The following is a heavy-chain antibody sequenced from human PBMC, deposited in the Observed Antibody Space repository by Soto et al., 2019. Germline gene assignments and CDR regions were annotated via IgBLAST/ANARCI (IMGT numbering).Heavy chain of an antibody. Sequence: QVQLVQSGAEEKKPGASVKVSCKASGYTFTNYAIHWVRQAPGQRLEWMGWINVGNGNTKYSQKFQGRVTFTRDTSASTADMELSSLRSEDTAVYYCERRGDGMDVWGQGTTVTVYS. J-gene: IGHJ6*02. V-gene: IGHV1-3*05. D-gene: IGHD3-10*01. CDR1: GYTFTNYA. CDR2: INVGNGNT. CDR3: ERRGDGMDV.